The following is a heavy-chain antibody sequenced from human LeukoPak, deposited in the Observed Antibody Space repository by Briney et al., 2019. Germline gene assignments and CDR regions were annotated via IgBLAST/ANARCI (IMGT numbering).Heavy chain of an antibody. CDR2: INHSGST. Sequence: SETLSLTCAVYGGSFSGYYWSWIRQPPGKGLEWIGEINHSGSTNYNPSLKSRVTISVDTSKNQFSLKLSSVTAADTAVYYCARLSRYYGSGSYYHYYYYYMDVWGKGTTVTISS. D-gene: IGHD3-10*01. CDR3: ARLSRYYGSGSYYHYYYYYMDV. V-gene: IGHV4-34*01. J-gene: IGHJ6*03. CDR1: GGSFSGYY.